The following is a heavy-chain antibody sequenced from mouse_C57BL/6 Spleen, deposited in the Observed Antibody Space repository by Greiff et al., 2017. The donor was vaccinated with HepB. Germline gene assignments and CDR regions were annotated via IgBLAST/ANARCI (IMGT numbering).Heavy chain of an antibody. Sequence: EVKLMESGGGLVKPGGSLKLSCAASGFTFSDYGMHWVRQAPEKGLEWVAYISSGSSTIYYADTVKGRFTISRDNAKNTLFLQMTSLRSEDTAMYYCARNNLGAWFAYWGQGTLVTVSA. J-gene: IGHJ3*01. CDR1: GFTFSDYG. D-gene: IGHD4-1*02. CDR3: ARNNLGAWFAY. CDR2: ISSGSSTI. V-gene: IGHV5-17*01.